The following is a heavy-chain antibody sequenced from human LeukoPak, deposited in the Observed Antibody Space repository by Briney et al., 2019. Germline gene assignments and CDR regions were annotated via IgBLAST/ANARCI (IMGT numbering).Heavy chain of an antibody. CDR2: ISSSSTYI. J-gene: IGHJ4*02. D-gene: IGHD3-22*01. CDR1: GFTFSSYT. Sequence: GGSLRLSCAASGFTFSSYTMNWVRHAPGKGLERVSSISSSSTYIFYADSVKGRFTISRDNAKNSLYLQMNSLRAEDTAVYYCARGGYDTAFDYWGQGTLVTVSS. V-gene: IGHV3-21*01. CDR3: ARGGYDTAFDY.